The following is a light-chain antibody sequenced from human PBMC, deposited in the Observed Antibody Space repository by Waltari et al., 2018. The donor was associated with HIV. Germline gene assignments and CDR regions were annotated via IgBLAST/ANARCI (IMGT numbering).Light chain of an antibody. J-gene: IGKJ2*01. CDR1: QRINNY. CDR3: QQSYTTPH. Sequence: DIQMTQSPSSLSASVGDRVTITCRASQRINNYLNWYQQKPGKAPKPLIYGASSLQSGVPSRFSGSGFGTDFTLTINTLQPEDFATYYCQQSYTTPHFGQGTKLEIK. CDR2: GAS. V-gene: IGKV1-39*01.